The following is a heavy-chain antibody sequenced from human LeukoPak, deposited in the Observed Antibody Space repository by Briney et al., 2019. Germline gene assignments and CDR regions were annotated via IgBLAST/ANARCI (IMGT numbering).Heavy chain of an antibody. Sequence: GGSLRLSCAASGFTFSSYNMHWVRQAPGKGLEWLAFISYDGNKKFYEDSVKGRFTISRDNFKNTMYLQMNSLRAEDTAVYYCAKSGSTYHYPMGQIDYWGQGTLVTVSS. D-gene: IGHD3-22*01. V-gene: IGHV3-30*18. CDR3: AKSGSTYHYPMGQIDY. CDR1: GFTFSSYN. J-gene: IGHJ4*02. CDR2: ISYDGNKK.